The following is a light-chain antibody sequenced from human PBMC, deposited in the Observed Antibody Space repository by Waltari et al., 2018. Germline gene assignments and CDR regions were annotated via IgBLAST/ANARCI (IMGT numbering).Light chain of an antibody. V-gene: IGLV2-23*02. CDR1: RRVIGRYDI. J-gene: IGLJ3*02. CDR2: DVS. Sequence: QSALTQPAAVSGSPGQSVTISCPGARRVIGRYDIVSWYQQHPGNAPKLVISDVSKRPSGVSDRFSGSKSGDTASLTISGLQFEDEADYYCCSYAGNYVWVFGGGTRLTVL. CDR3: CSYAGNYVWV.